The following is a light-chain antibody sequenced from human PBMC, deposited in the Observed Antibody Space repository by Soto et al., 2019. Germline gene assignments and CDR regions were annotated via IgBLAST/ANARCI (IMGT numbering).Light chain of an antibody. V-gene: IGKV1-5*01. CDR2: DAS. J-gene: IGKJ1*01. CDR3: QQYNSYSQT. Sequence: GDRVTITCRASQSISSWLAWYQQKPGKAPKLLIYDASSLERGVPSRFSGSGSGTEFTLTIRSLQPDDFATYYCQQYNSYSQTFGQGTKVDFK. CDR1: QSISSW.